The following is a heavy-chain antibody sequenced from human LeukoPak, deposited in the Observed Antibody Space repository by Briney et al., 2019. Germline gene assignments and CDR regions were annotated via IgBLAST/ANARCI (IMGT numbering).Heavy chain of an antibody. CDR3: AKEGPLMSDSSGYFDY. Sequence: GGYLRLSCAASGFTFSSYAMSWVRQAPGMGLEWVSAISGSGGSTYYADSVKGRFTISRDNSKNTLYLQMNSLRAEDTAVYYCAKEGPLMSDSSGYFDYWGQGTLVTISS. V-gene: IGHV3-23*01. CDR1: GFTFSSYA. J-gene: IGHJ4*02. CDR2: ISGSGGST. D-gene: IGHD3-22*01.